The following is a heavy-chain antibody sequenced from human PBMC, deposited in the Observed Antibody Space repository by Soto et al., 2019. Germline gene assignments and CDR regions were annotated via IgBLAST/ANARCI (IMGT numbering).Heavy chain of an antibody. Sequence: GASLKISCQAAGYSLSNFWIAWVRQMRGEGLEWLGISYTDDSDTRYSPSFLGQATISADKSIKTTYLQWSSLKASDTAIYFCDSSVLVSSTRTYFDLWGQGTLVTVSS. V-gene: IGHV5-51*01. CDR2: SYTDDSDT. D-gene: IGHD2-8*02. J-gene: IGHJ4*02. CDR1: GYSLSNFW. CDR3: DSSVLVSSTRTYFDL.